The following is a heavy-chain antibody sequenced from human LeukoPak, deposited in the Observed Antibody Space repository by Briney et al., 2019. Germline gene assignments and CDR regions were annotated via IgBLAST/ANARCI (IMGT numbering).Heavy chain of an antibody. Sequence: SETLSLTCTVSGGSISSYYWSWIRQPPGKGLEWIGYIYYSGSTNYNPSLKSRVTISVDTSKNQFSLKLSSVTAADTAVYYCARGGEEDTAMVYFDYWGQGTLVTVSS. J-gene: IGHJ4*02. CDR2: IYYSGST. D-gene: IGHD5-18*01. CDR3: ARGGEEDTAMVYFDY. V-gene: IGHV4-59*01. CDR1: GGSISSYY.